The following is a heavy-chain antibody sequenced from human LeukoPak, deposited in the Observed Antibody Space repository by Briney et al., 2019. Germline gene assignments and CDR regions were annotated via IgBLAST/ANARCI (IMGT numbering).Heavy chain of an antibody. CDR1: GGSMSSHY. D-gene: IGHD4-17*01. J-gene: IGHJ6*03. V-gene: IGHV4-59*11. Sequence: SETLSLTCTVSGGSMSSHYWSWIRQPPGKGLEGIGYIYYSGTTNYNPSLKSRVTISVDTSKNQFSLKLSSVTAADTAVYYCAGDRYGDVYYYYYMDVWGKGTTVTVSS. CDR2: IYYSGTT. CDR3: AGDRYGDVYYYYYMDV.